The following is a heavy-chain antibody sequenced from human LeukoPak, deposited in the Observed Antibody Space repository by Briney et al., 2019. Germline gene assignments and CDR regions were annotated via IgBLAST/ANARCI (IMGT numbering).Heavy chain of an antibody. J-gene: IGHJ5*02. CDR2: IHKDGSEK. V-gene: IGHV3-7*05. Sequence: GGSLRLSCVASGFTSRNYWMTWVRQAPGKGLEWVANIHKDGSEKYFVASVRGRLTISRDNAKDSLYLQMSSLRAEDTAVYYCVRGSSGTVVRGVAWAWFDPWGQGTLVTVSS. CDR1: GFTSRNYW. D-gene: IGHD3-10*01. CDR3: VRGSSGTVVRGVAWAWFDP.